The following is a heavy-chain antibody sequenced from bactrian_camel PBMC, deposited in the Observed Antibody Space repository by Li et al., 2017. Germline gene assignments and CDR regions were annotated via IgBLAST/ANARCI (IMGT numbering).Heavy chain of an antibody. J-gene: IGHJ6*01. CDR2: IESDGRT. D-gene: IGHD3*01. CDR3: AIPSMMGAGCPTSADFGY. V-gene: IGHV3S53*01. Sequence: VQLVESGGGSVQAGGSLRLSCVASEYRGCTGWLRQVPGKERERVASIESDGRTSYADSVKGRFTISKDHAKNTVYLQMNSLKPEDTAMYYCAIPSMMGAGCPTSADFGYWGQGTQVTVS. CDR1: EYRGC.